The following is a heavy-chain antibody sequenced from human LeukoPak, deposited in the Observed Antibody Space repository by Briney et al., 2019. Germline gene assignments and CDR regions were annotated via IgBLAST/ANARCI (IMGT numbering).Heavy chain of an antibody. Sequence: GGSLRLSCAASGFTFSASWMTWVRQAPGKGLEWVANIKQDGSDKYYMDSVKGRFTISRDNAKNSLYLQMNSLRAEDTAVYYCAKDSGWFRFDYWGQGTLVTVSS. V-gene: IGHV3-7*03. CDR1: GFTFSASW. CDR2: IKQDGSDK. CDR3: AKDSGWFRFDY. D-gene: IGHD6-13*01. J-gene: IGHJ4*02.